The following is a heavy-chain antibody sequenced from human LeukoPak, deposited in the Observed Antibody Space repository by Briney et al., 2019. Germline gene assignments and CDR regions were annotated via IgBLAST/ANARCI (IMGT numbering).Heavy chain of an antibody. Sequence: GGSLRLSCTASGFAFSSYAMSWVRQAPGVGLEWVSAIDGGGGRTWHADSVRGRFTISRDNSKNTLFMQMNSLRAEDTAVYYCARRAIYGSGSYYNGHDGFDPWGQGTLVTVSS. CDR2: IDGGGGRT. CDR3: ARRAIYGSGSYYNGHDGFDP. J-gene: IGHJ5*02. CDR1: GFAFSSYA. V-gene: IGHV3-23*01. D-gene: IGHD3-10*01.